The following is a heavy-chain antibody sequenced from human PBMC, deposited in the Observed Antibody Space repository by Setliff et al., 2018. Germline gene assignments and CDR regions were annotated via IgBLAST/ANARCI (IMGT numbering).Heavy chain of an antibody. J-gene: IGHJ4*02. V-gene: IGHV1-18*01. CDR2: ISPYSGNA. D-gene: IGHD2-2*01. CDR3: SRLVRYCTRSSCQRLSGDDY. Sequence: ASVKVSCKASGYPFTDYGVTWVRQAPGQGLAWVGWISPYSGNAYYAPKFQGRITMTTDTSTTTAYMELKSLRSDDTAIYYCSRLVRYCTRSSCQRLSGDDYWGQGALVTVSS. CDR1: GYPFTDYG.